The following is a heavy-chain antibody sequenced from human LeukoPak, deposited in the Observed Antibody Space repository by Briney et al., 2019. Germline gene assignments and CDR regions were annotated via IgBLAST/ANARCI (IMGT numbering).Heavy chain of an antibody. CDR2: IGGSGGDT. V-gene: IGHV3-23*01. CDR3: ARGGRPDY. Sequence: PGGSLRLSCVVSGFTFSTYAMSWVRQAPGKGLEWVSGIGGSGGDTFYADSVRGRFTVSRDNSKNTLYLQMSSLRAEDTAVYYCARGGRPDYWGQGTLVTVSS. J-gene: IGHJ4*02. CDR1: GFTFSTYA. D-gene: IGHD3-10*01.